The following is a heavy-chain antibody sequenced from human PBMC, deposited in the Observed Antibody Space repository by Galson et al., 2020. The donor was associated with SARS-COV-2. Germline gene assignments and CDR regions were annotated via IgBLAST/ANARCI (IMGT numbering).Heavy chain of an antibody. D-gene: IGHD3-10*02. CDR3: VKDLTSGYYVGYYFDY. CDR2: INWNSDTI. J-gene: IGHJ4*02. V-gene: IGHV3-9*01. CDR1: GFTFDDYA. Sequence: GGSLRLSCAASGFTFDDYAMHWVRHAPGKGLEWVSSINWNSDTINYRDSVKGRFTISRDNAKNSLFLQMNSLRAEDTALYYCVKDLTSGYYVGYYFDYWGQGTLVTVSS.